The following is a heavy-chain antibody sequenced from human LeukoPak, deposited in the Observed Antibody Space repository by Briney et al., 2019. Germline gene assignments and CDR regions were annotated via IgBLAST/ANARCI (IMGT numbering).Heavy chain of an antibody. D-gene: IGHD3-10*01. CDR3: VKPLNYYGSGSYYEPL. Sequence: GGSLRLSCAASGFTFSTYAMYWVRQAPGKGLEYVSVISSNGGSTYYADSVKGRFTISRDNSKNTLYLQMSSLRAEDTAVYYCVKPLNYYGSGSYYEPLWGQGTLVTVSS. CDR1: GFTFSTYA. CDR2: ISSNGGST. V-gene: IGHV3-64D*06. J-gene: IGHJ4*02.